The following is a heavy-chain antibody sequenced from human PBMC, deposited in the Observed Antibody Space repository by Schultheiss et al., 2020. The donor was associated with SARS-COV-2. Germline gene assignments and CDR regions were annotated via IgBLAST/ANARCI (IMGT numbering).Heavy chain of an antibody. CDR2: INPNSGGT. CDR1: GYTFTGYY. Sequence: ASVKVSCKASGYTFTGYYMHWVRQAPGQGLEWMGWINPNSGGTNYAQKFQGRVTMTRDTSISTAYMELSRLRSDDTAVYYCARARSYCSSTSCYLGFHPYYYGMDVWGQGTTVTVSS. D-gene: IGHD2-2*01. J-gene: IGHJ6*02. V-gene: IGHV1-2*02. CDR3: ARARSYCSSTSCYLGFHPYYYGMDV.